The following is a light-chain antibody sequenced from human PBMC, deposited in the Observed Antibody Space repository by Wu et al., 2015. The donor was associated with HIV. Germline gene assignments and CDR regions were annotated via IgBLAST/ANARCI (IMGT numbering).Light chain of an antibody. J-gene: IGKJ1*01. V-gene: IGKV1-27*01. CDR2: AAS. CDR1: QDIVTY. Sequence: IQLTQSPSSLSASIGDRVTITCRASQDIVTYVAWYQQTPGTAPKVLIYAASTLQSGVPPRFSGSGSGTDFTLTISSLQPEDVATYYCQKYNTAPWTFGQGTKVEMK. CDR3: QKYNTAPWT.